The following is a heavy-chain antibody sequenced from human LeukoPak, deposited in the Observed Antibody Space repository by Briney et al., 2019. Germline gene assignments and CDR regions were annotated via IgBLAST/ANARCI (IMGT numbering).Heavy chain of an antibody. D-gene: IGHD3-16*01. CDR3: ARGRGDQADWFDP. CDR1: GGSFSGYY. Sequence: SETLSLTCAVYGGSFSGYYWSWIRQPPGKGLEWIGEINHSGSTNYNPSLKSRVTISVDTSKNQFSLKLSSVTAADTAVYYCARGRGDQADWFDPWGQGTLVTVSP. CDR2: INHSGST. J-gene: IGHJ5*02. V-gene: IGHV4-34*01.